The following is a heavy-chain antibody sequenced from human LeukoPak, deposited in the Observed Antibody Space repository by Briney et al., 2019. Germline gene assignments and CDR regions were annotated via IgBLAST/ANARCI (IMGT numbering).Heavy chain of an antibody. CDR2: ISSSGNNA. CDR3: AKDIQLST. V-gene: IGHV3-23*01. D-gene: IGHD5-24*01. CDR1: GFTFRGAA. Sequence: GGSLRLSCAVSGFTFRGAAMTWVRQAPGKGLEWVSLISSSGNNAYYADSVKGRFTISRDNSKNTLSLQMNSLRVEDTAIYYCAKDIQLSTWGLGTRVTPSS. J-gene: IGHJ3*01.